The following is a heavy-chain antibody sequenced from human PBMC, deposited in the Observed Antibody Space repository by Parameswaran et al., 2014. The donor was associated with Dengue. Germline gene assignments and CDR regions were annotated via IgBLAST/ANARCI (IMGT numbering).Heavy chain of an antibody. D-gene: IGHD3-3*01. CDR3: ARTAHKKTIFGAVSEFDY. J-gene: IGHJ4*02. CDR2: IFSNDEK. Sequence: VRQAPGKALEWLAHIFSNDEKSYSTSLKSRLTISKDTSKSQVVLTMTNMDPVDTATYYCARTAHKKTIFGAVSEFDYWGQGTLVTVSS. V-gene: IGHV2-26*01.